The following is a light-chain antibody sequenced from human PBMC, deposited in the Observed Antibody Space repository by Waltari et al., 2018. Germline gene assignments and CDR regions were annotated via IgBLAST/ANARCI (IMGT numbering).Light chain of an antibody. CDR2: AAS. Sequence: DIQLTQSPSFLSASVGDRVTITCRASQGISSYLAWYQQKPGKAPEFLIYAASTLQGGVPSRFSGSGSGTEFTLTISILQPEDSATYDCQQLNIYPWTFGQGTRVEIK. J-gene: IGKJ1*01. V-gene: IGKV1-9*01. CDR1: QGISSY. CDR3: QQLNIYPWT.